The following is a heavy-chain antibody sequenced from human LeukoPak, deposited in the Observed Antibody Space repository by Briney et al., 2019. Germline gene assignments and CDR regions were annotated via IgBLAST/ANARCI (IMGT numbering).Heavy chain of an antibody. D-gene: IGHD3-22*01. J-gene: IGHJ4*02. Sequence: ASVKVSCKASGYTFTGYYMHWVRQAPGQGLEWMGWINPNSGGTNYAQKFQVRVTMTRDTSISTAYMELSSLRSDDTAVYYCARDYPSKDSSTYYYLFSKYLDYWGQGTLVTVSS. CDR3: ARDYPSKDSSTYYYLFSKYLDY. CDR1: GYTFTGYY. CDR2: INPNSGGT. V-gene: IGHV1-2*02.